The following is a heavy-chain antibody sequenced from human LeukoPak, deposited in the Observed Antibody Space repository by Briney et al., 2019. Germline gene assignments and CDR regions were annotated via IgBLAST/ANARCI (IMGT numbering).Heavy chain of an antibody. V-gene: IGHV3-7*01. Sequence: PGGSLRLSCAASGFTFSSYWMSWVRQAPGKGLEWVANIKQDGSEKYYVDSVKGRFTISRDNAKNSLYLQMNSLRAEDTAVYYCARTTVTTSYYYYYMDVWGKGTTVTVSS. CDR2: IKQDGSEK. D-gene: IGHD4-11*01. CDR1: GFTFSSYW. CDR3: ARTTVTTSYYYYYMDV. J-gene: IGHJ6*03.